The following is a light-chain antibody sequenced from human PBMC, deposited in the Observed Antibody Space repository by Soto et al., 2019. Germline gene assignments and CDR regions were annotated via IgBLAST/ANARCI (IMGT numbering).Light chain of an antibody. Sequence: EIVRTQSPATLSVSPGDRSTLSCMAIESVSSNVAWYQQKPGQTPRLLIYGASTRATGVPPRFSGSRSGTEFTLTISSLQSEDFAVYYCQQSFNWPPYTVGQGTQVDIK. J-gene: IGKJ2*01. CDR3: QQSFNWPPYT. CDR2: GAS. V-gene: IGKV3-15*01. CDR1: ESVSSN.